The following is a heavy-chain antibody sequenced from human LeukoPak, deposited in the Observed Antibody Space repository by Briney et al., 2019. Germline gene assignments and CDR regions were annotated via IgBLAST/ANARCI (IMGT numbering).Heavy chain of an antibody. Sequence: GGSLRLSCAASGFTFSSYSMNWVRQAPGKGLEWVSSMSSSSIYIYYADSVKGRFTMSRDNAKNSLYLQMDSLGAEDTAVYYCARVHGSGSTYGMDVWGQGTTVTVSS. CDR3: ARVHGSGSTYGMDV. D-gene: IGHD3-10*01. CDR1: GFTFSSYS. CDR2: MSSSSIYI. V-gene: IGHV3-21*01. J-gene: IGHJ6*02.